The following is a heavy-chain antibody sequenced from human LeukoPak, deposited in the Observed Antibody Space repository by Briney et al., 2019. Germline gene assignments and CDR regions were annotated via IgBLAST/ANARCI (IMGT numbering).Heavy chain of an antibody. CDR2: ITSSGSTT. CDR3: ARDPVTLGIVGATGFDY. Sequence: PGGSLTLSCAASGFTFSTYSMNWVRQAPGKGLEWVSYITSSGSTTYYADSVKGRFTISRDNAKNSLFLQMNSLRAEDTAVYYCARDPVTLGIVGATGFDYWGQGTLVTVSS. V-gene: IGHV3-48*01. J-gene: IGHJ4*02. CDR1: GFTFSTYS. D-gene: IGHD1-26*01.